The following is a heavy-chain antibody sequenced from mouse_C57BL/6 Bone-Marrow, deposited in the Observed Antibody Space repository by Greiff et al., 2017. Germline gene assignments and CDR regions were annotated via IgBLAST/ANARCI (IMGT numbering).Heavy chain of an antibody. J-gene: IGHJ3*01. D-gene: IGHD1-1*02. V-gene: IGHV14-1*01. CDR1: GFNIKDSY. Sequence: VQLQQSGAELVRPGASVKLSCTASGFNIKDSYMHWVKQRPEQGLEWIGRIDPEDGDTEYAPQFQGKATMTADTSSNTAYLQLSSLTSEDTAVYYCTTLYGLLTWFAYWGQGTLVTVSA. CDR3: TTLYGLLTWFAY. CDR2: IDPEDGDT.